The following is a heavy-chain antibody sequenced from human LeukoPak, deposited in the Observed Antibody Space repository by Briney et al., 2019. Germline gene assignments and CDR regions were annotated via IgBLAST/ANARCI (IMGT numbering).Heavy chain of an antibody. D-gene: IGHD3-16*02. Sequence: ASVKVSCKASGYTFTSYYMHWVRQAPGQGLEWMGIINPSGVSTSYAQKFQGRVTMTRDMSTSTVYMELSNLGSEDTAVYYCARDPTLGGVIGLNYFDYWGQGTLVTVSS. CDR3: ARDPTLGGVIGLNYFDY. CDR1: GYTFTSYY. V-gene: IGHV1-46*01. CDR2: INPSGVST. J-gene: IGHJ4*02.